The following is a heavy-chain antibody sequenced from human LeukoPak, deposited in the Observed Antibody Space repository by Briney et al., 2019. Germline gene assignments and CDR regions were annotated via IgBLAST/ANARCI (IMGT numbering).Heavy chain of an antibody. CDR3: AKDDDWGRYKH. J-gene: IGHJ1*01. CDR2: ISPSGGIT. Sequence: GGSLRLSCAASGFTFSSHGMNWVRQAPGKGLEWVTGISPSGGITYYTDSVKGRFTISRDNSKNTQSLQMNSLRAEDTAVYYCAKDDDWGRYKHWGQGTLVTVSS. CDR1: GFTFSSHG. V-gene: IGHV3-23*01. D-gene: IGHD3-16*01.